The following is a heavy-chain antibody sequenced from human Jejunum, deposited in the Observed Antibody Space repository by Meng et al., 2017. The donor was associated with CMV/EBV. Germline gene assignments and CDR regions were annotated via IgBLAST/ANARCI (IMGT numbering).Heavy chain of an antibody. D-gene: IGHD5-18*01. J-gene: IGHJ2*01. Sequence: KVSGAAFTDCYIRWFQQAPGGGVEWMGLVDPEDSETIYAARSQSRVTISADTSTDTIYVELTSLRSEDTAVYFCALGLYSTSWFFDLWGRGTLVTVSS. CDR2: VDPEDSET. CDR3: ALGLYSTSWFFDL. V-gene: IGHV1-69-2*01. CDR1: GAAFTDCY.